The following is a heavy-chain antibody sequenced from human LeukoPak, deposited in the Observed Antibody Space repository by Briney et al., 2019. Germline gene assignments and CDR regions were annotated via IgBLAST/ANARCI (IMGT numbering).Heavy chain of an antibody. D-gene: IGHD2-15*01. V-gene: IGHV3-23*01. CDR2: ISGSGGTA. J-gene: IGHJ4*02. Sequence: GGSLRLSCAASGFTFSIYAMSWVRQAPGKGLEWVSAISGSGGTAYYADSVKGRFTISRDNAKNSLHLQMNSLRVEDTAIYYCARPRSGGTWFFDYWGQGTLVTVSS. CDR3: ARPRSGGTWFFDY. CDR1: GFTFSIYA.